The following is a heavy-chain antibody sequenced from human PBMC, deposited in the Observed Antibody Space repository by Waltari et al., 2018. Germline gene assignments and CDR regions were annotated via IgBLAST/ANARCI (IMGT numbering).Heavy chain of an antibody. J-gene: IGHJ4*02. Sequence: QLQLQESGPGLVKPSETLSLTCTVSGGSISSSSYYWGWIRQPPGKGLEWIGSIDYSGSTYYNPSLKSRVTISVDTSKNQFSLKLSSVTAADTAVYYCTRRPNSSGWYYHPGLYDYWGQGTLVTVSS. V-gene: IGHV4-39*01. CDR3: TRRPNSSGWYYHPGLYDY. CDR2: IDYSGST. D-gene: IGHD6-19*01. CDR1: GGSISSSSYY.